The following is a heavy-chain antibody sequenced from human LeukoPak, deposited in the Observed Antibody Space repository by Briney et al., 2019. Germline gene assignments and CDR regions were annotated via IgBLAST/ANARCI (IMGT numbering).Heavy chain of an antibody. CDR2: ISYGGSA. V-gene: IGHV4-39*01. CDR1: GGSISSNSNY. CDR3: ARQALWFFDH. J-gene: IGHJ4*02. Sequence: PSETLSLTCTVSGGSISSNSNYWAWIRQPPGRGLEWIGSISYGGSAYYSPSLESRVTISVDTSKNQFSLRLSSVTAADTAVYYCARQALWFFDHWGQGTLVTVSS. D-gene: IGHD2-21*01.